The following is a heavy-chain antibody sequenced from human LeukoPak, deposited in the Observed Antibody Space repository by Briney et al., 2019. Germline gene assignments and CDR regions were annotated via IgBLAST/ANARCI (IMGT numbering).Heavy chain of an antibody. CDR3: AKWYLGY. CDR1: GFTFSSYG. V-gene: IGHV3-30*18. J-gene: IGHJ4*02. CDR2: ISYDGSNK. Sequence: PGGSLRLSCAASGFTFSSYGMHWVRQAPGKGLEWVAVISYDGSNKYYADSVKGRFTISRDNSKNTLYPQMNSLRVEDTAVYYCAKWYLGYWGQGTLVTVSS.